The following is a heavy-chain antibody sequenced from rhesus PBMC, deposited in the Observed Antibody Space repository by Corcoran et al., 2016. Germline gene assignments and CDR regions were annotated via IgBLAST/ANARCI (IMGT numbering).Heavy chain of an antibody. CDR1: GGSISSRY. J-gene: IGHJ4*01. CDR2: IGGSSGST. Sequence: QLQLQESGPGLVKPSETLSLTCAVSGGSISSRYWRWIRQAPGKGLEWIGYIGGSSGSTNYNPSLKSRVTLSVDTSKNQLSLKLSSVTAADTAVYYCARRGYYFDYWGPGVLVTVSS. CDR3: ARRGYYFDY. V-gene: IGHV4-169*01. D-gene: IGHD3-34*01.